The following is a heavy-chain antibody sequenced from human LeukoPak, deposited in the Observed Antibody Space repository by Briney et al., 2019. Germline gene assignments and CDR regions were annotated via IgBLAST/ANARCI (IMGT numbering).Heavy chain of an antibody. V-gene: IGHV3-30-3*01. CDR3: WRNSRIGGGIDG. Sequence: GRSLRLSCAASGFTFSSYAMHWVRQAPGKGLEWVAVISYDGSNKYYADSVKGRFTISRDNSKNTLYLQMNRLRAEDTAWYYLWRNSRIGGGIDGWGQGATVT. CDR2: ISYDGSNK. D-gene: IGHD3-16*01. J-gene: IGHJ6*02. CDR1: GFTFSSYA.